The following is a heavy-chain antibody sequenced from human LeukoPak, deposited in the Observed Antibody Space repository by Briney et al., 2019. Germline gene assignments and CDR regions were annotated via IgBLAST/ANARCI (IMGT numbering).Heavy chain of an antibody. V-gene: IGHV3-23*01. CDR3: AKLPERIAAAGTDWFDP. Sequence: GGSLRLSCAASGFTFSSYAMSWVRQAPGKGLEWVSAISGSGGSTYYADSVKGRFTISRDNSKNTLYLQINSLRAEDTAVYYCAKLPERIAAAGTDWFDPWGQGTLVTVSS. CDR2: ISGSGGST. D-gene: IGHD6-13*01. J-gene: IGHJ5*02. CDR1: GFTFSSYA.